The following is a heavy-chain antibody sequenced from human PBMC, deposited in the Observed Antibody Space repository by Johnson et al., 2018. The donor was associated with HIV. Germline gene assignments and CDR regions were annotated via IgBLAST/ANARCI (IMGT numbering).Heavy chain of an antibody. J-gene: IGHJ3*02. D-gene: IGHD1-26*01. Sequence: QVQLVESGGGLVKPGGSLRLSCAASGFTFSDYYMHWVRQAPGKGLEWVAVISYDGSNKYYADSVKGRFTISRDNSKNTLYLQMNSLRAEDTAVYYCARDAPDSGSYHAFDIWGQGTMVTVSS. V-gene: IGHV3-30*03. CDR1: GFTFSDYY. CDR2: ISYDGSNK. CDR3: ARDAPDSGSYHAFDI.